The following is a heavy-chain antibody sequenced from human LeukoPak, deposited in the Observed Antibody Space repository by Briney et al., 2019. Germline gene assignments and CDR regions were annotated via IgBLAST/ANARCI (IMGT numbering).Heavy chain of an antibody. J-gene: IGHJ4*02. V-gene: IGHV4-31*03. CDR1: GGSISSGGYY. CDR2: IYYGGST. D-gene: IGHD6-6*01. Sequence: SETLSLTCTVSGGSISSGGYYWNWIRQHPGKGLEWIGFIYYGGSTYYNPSLKSRITISVDTSKNQFSLKLSSVTAADTAAYYCARASVIAARPNSVDYWGQGTLVGVSS. CDR3: ARASVIAARPNSVDY.